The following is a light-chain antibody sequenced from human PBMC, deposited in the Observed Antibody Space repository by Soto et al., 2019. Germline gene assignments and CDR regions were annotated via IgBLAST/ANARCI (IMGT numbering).Light chain of an antibody. CDR1: QNINNY. J-gene: IGKJ5*01. CDR2: DAS. Sequence: DIQITQSEASVSASVIYRVTITCQASQNINNYLNWYQQKPGRAPKLLIYDASNLGAGVPSRFRGSGSGTDFTFTISRLQPEDIATYYCQQYENLPTFGQGTRLEI. V-gene: IGKV1-33*01. CDR3: QQYENLPT.